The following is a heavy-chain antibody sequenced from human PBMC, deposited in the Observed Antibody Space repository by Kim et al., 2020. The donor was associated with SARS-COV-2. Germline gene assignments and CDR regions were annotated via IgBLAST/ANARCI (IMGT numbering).Heavy chain of an antibody. Sequence: GSSIKYADSGNGRFTVSRDNAKKSLSLQMNSLTPEDTAVYYCVREPNYWGQGTLVTVSS. CDR2: GSSI. V-gene: IGHV3-11*01. J-gene: IGHJ4*02. CDR3: VREPNY.